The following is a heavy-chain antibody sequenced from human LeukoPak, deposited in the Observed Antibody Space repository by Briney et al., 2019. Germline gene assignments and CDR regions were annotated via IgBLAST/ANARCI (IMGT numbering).Heavy chain of an antibody. CDR1: GFTFSDYA. CDR3: AKDHGGMATIGGYFDY. J-gene: IGHJ4*02. V-gene: IGHV3-23*01. D-gene: IGHD5-24*01. Sequence: GGSLRLSCAASGFTFSDYAMSWVRQAPGEGLEWVSAITGGGGSTYHADSMKGRLTISRDNSKNTLYLQMNSLRVEDTAVYYCAKDHGGMATIGGYFDYWGQGTLVTVSS. CDR2: ITGGGGST.